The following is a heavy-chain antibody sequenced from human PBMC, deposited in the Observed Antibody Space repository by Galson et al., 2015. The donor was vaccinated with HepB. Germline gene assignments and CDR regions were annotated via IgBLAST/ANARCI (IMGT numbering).Heavy chain of an antibody. V-gene: IGHV4-39*01. CDR2: IYYSGRL. J-gene: IGHJ3*02. CDR3: ARSLHRGASAYCTGGSCYGGAFDT. Sequence: LSLTCSVSGGSISRSNYYWGWIRQPPGKGLEWIGSIYYSGRLFYNPSLKSRVTISVDTSKNQFSLNLNSVTDTDTAMYYCARSLHRGASAYCTGGSCYGGAFDTWGRGTMVTVSS. D-gene: IGHD2-15*01. CDR1: GGSISRSNYY.